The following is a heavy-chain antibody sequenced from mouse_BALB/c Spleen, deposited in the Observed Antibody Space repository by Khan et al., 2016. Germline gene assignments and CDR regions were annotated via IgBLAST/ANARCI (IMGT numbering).Heavy chain of an antibody. D-gene: IGHD1-2*01. CDR2: ILPGSGST. Sequence: QVQLKQSGAELMKPGASVKISCKATVYTFSSYWIEWVKQRPGHGLEWIGEILPGSGSTNYNEKFKGKATFTADTSSNTAYMQLSSLTSEDSAVYYCARKGITTARYFDVWGAGTTVTVSS. J-gene: IGHJ1*01. CDR3: ARKGITTARYFDV. CDR1: VYTFSSYW. V-gene: IGHV1-9*01.